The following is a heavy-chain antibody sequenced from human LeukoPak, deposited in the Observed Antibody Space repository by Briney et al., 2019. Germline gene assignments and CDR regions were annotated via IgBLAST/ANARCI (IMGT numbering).Heavy chain of an antibody. V-gene: IGHV3-30*03. CDR2: ISYDGSNK. Sequence: GGSLRLSCAAPGFTFSSYGMHWVRQAPGKGLEWVAVISYDGSNKYYADPVKGRFTISRDNSKNTLYLQMNSLRAEDTAVYYCARDRLIDYGDGGFDYWGQGTLVTVSS. CDR3: ARDRLIDYGDGGFDY. CDR1: GFTFSSYG. D-gene: IGHD4-17*01. J-gene: IGHJ4*02.